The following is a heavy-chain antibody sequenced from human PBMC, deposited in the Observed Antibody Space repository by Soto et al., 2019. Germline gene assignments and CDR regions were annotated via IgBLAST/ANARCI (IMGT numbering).Heavy chain of an antibody. J-gene: IGHJ6*02. CDR3: AIGDIVLVPAARRPSYYGMDV. Sequence: PGGSLSLSCAASGFTFSSYAMSWVRQAPGKGLEWVSAISGSGGSTYYADSVKGRFTISRDNSKNTLYLQMNSLRAEDTAVYYCAIGDIVLVPAARRPSYYGMDVWGQGTTVTVSS. CDR2: ISGSGGST. CDR1: GFTFSSYA. V-gene: IGHV3-23*01. D-gene: IGHD2-2*01.